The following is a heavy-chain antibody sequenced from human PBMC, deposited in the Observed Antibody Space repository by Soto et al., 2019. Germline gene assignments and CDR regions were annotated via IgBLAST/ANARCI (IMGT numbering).Heavy chain of an antibody. J-gene: IGHJ6*02. CDR2: IDPSDSYT. CDR3: ARRVVWFGDLSNGMDV. CDR1: GYSFTSYW. Sequence: GESLKISCNGSGYSFTSYWISWVLQMPGKGLEWMGRIDPSDSYTNYSPSFQGHVTISADKSISTAYLQWSSLKASDTAMYYCARRVVWFGDLSNGMDVWGQGTTVTVSS. D-gene: IGHD3-10*01. V-gene: IGHV5-10-1*01.